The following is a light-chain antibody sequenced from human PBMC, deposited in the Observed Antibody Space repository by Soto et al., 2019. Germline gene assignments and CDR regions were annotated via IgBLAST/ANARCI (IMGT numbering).Light chain of an antibody. CDR2: DAS. Sequence: DIQTTQSPSTLSASIGDRVTITCRASQNINNWIAWYQQKPGKAPKFLIYDASTLESGVPSRFSGSGFGTEFSLTISSLQPDDFGSYYCQHMRTFGQGTKLDIK. CDR1: QNINNW. J-gene: IGKJ1*01. CDR3: QHMRT. V-gene: IGKV1-5*01.